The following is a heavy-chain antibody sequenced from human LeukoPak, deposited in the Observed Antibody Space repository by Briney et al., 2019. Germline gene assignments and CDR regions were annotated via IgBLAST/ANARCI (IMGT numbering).Heavy chain of an antibody. CDR1: GGSISSGSYY. D-gene: IGHD4-11*01. Sequence: SETLSLTCTVSGGSISSGSYYWSWIRQPAEKGLEWIARIYTSGITKYNPSLNSRVTISVYRSKNQCSLTLSSVTAADTAVYYCARAETVVWFDPWGQGTLVTVSS. V-gene: IGHV4-61*02. CDR2: IYTSGIT. CDR3: ARAETVVWFDP. J-gene: IGHJ5*02.